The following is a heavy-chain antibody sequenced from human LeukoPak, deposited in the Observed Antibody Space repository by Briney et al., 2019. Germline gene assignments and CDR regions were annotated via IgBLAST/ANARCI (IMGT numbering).Heavy chain of an antibody. CDR3: ARQRGSGCLDY. J-gene: IGHJ4*02. Sequence: PGGSPRLSCAASGFTFSSYAMSWVRQAPGKGLEWVANIKQDGSETYYVDSVKGRFTISRDNAKNSLSLQMNSLRAEDTAVYYCARQRGSGCLDYWGQGTLVTVSS. V-gene: IGHV3-7*01. CDR2: IKQDGSET. CDR1: GFTFSSYA. D-gene: IGHD6-19*01.